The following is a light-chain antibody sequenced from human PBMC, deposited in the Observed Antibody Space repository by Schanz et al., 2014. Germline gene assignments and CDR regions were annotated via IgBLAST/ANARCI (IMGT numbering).Light chain of an antibody. CDR2: EVR. CDR1: SDVVEGYNF. V-gene: IGLV2-8*01. CDR3: SSYAGSRIRV. Sequence: QSALTQPPSASGSPGQSVTISCTATSDVVEGYNFVSWYQQHPGRAPKLLIYEVRQRPSGVSDRFSGSKSGYTASLTVSGLQADDEADYYCSSYAGSRIRVFGGGTKVTVL. J-gene: IGLJ3*02.